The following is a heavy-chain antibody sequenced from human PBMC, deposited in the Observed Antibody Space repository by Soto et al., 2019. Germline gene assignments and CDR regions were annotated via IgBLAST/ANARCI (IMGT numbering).Heavy chain of an antibody. CDR3: ARGRYCSGGSCYSVRYFDL. CDR2: IYYSGST. Sequence: QVQLQESGPGLVKPSQTLSLTCTVSGGSISSGGYYWSWIRQHPGKGLEWIGYIYYSGSTYYNPSLKSRVTISVDTSKNQFSLKLSSVTAADTAVYYCARGRYCSGGSCYSVRYFDLWGRGTLVTVSS. CDR1: GGSISSGGYY. D-gene: IGHD2-15*01. J-gene: IGHJ2*01. V-gene: IGHV4-31*03.